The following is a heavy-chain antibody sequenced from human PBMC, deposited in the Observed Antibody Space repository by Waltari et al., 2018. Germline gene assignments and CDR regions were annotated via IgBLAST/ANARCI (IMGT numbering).Heavy chain of an antibody. CDR1: GGSISSGGYS. CDR3: ARGLSDFLSGSPYSSSYLAV. CDR2: ILPPSFT. V-gene: IGHV4-30-2*01. J-gene: IGHJ6*03. Sequence: QLQLQESGSGLVKPSQTLSLTCAVYGGSISSGGYSWSWIRPPPGKGREWIGYILPPSFTYTLPSRAAPFPLSFARSRSPFSRPLRSLPAADTALSSFARGLSDFLSGSPYSSSYLAVWGKGTTVPISS. D-gene: IGHD3-3*01.